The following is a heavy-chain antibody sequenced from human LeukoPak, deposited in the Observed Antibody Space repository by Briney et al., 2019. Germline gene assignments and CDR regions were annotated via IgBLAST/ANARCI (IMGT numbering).Heavy chain of an antibody. CDR2: ISSVTSAI. D-gene: IGHD2-2*02. Sequence: PGGSLRLSCAASGLSISDYYVSWIRQAPGEGLQWISYISSVTSAIHYADSMKGRFTMSRDNAKNSVYLQMNSLRTEDTAMYFCVSTPAIRRLNFWGQGTLVTVSS. V-gene: IGHV3-11*01. CDR1: GLSISDYY. CDR3: VSTPAIRRLNF. J-gene: IGHJ4*02.